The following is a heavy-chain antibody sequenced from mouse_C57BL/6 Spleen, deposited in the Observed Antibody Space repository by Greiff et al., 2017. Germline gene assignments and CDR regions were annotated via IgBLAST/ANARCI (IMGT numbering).Heavy chain of an antibody. Sequence: VQLQQPGAELVKPGASVKLSCKASGYTFTSYWMHWVQQRPGRGLEWIGRIDPNSGGTKYNEKFKSKATLTVDKPSSTAYMQLSSLTSEDSAVYYCAREVRIYYGSSYGNYCDYWGQGTTLTVSS. CDR1: GYTFTSYW. J-gene: IGHJ2*01. CDR3: AREVRIYYGSSYGNYCDY. D-gene: IGHD1-1*01. CDR2: IDPNSGGT. V-gene: IGHV1-72*01.